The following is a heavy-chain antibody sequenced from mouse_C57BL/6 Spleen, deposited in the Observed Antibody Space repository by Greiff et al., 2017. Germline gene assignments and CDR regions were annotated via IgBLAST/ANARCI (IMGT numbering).Heavy chain of an antibody. J-gene: IGHJ3*01. V-gene: IGHV5-17*01. D-gene: IGHD2-5*01. Sequence: EVHLVESGGGLVKPGGSLKLSCAASGFTFSDYGMHWVRQAPEKGLEWVAYISSGSSTIYYADTVKGRFTISRDNAKNTLFLQMTSLRSEDTAMYYCARPFYYSNFPWFAYWGQGTLVTVSA. CDR1: GFTFSDYG. CDR3: ARPFYYSNFPWFAY. CDR2: ISSGSSTI.